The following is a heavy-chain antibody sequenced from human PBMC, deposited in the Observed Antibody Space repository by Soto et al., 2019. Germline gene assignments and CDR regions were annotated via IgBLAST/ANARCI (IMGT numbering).Heavy chain of an antibody. CDR3: ARARGNYYYYGMDV. V-gene: IGHV1-69*13. J-gene: IGHJ6*02. Sequence: GASVKVSCKASGGTFSSYAISWVRQAPGQGLEWMGGIIPIFGTANYAQKFQGRVTITADESTSTAYMEPSSLRSEDTAVYYCARARGNYYYYGMDVWGQGTTVTVLL. CDR2: IIPIFGTA. D-gene: IGHD3-16*01. CDR1: GGTFSSYA.